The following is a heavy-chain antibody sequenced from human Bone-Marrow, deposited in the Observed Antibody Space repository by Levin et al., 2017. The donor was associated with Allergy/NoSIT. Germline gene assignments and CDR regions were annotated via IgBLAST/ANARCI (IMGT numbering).Heavy chain of an antibody. CDR3: ARDYYGSGRSWVAFDV. Sequence: PSETLSLTCTVSGVSVSSGSYYWNWIRQPPGTGLEWIGYIDKGGNTNYNPSLKSRVTISLDTSHNLYSLKLNSVSAADTAIYFCARDYYGSGRSWVAFDVWGQGTVVTVSS. CDR1: GVSVSSGSYY. J-gene: IGHJ3*01. D-gene: IGHD3-10*01. V-gene: IGHV4-61*03. CDR2: IDKGGNT.